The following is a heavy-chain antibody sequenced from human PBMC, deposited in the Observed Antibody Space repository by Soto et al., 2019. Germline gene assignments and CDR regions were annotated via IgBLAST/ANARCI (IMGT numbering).Heavy chain of an antibody. J-gene: IGHJ6*02. CDR3: ARDDCGTSRCSYYYGMDV. CDR1: GGSISSGDSY. V-gene: IGHV4-30-4*01. D-gene: IGHD2-21*01. CDR2: IYYSGSI. Sequence: QVHLQESGPGLVTPSQTLSLTCTVSGGSISSGDSYWSWIRQPPGKGLEWIGYIYYSGSIFCNPSLESRVTISVDTSKNQFSLELSSVTAADTAVYYCARDDCGTSRCSYYYGMDVWGQGTTVTVSS.